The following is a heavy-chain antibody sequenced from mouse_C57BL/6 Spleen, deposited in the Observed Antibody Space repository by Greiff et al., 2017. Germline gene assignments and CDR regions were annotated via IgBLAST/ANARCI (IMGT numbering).Heavy chain of an antibody. V-gene: IGHV3-6*01. D-gene: IGHD2-1*01. J-gene: IGHJ1*03. CDR2: ISYDGCN. Sequence: ESGPGLVKPSQSLSLTCSVTGYSITSGYYWYWIRQFPGNNLEWMGYISYDGCNNYNPYLKNRNSITRDTSKNQFFLKLNSVTTEDTATYYCARDRDDYGNYDWYVDVWGTGTTVTVSS. CDR1: GYSITSGYY. CDR3: ARDRDDYGNYDWYVDV.